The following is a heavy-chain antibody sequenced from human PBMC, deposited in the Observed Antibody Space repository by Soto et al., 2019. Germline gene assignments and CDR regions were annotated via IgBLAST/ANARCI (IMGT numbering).Heavy chain of an antibody. Sequence: ASVKVSCKASGGTFSSYAISWVRQAPGQGLEWMGGIIPIFGTANYAQKFQGRVTITAEKSTSTAYMELSTRRSENTAVYYCASSYDDFWSGYRNWFDPWGQGTLVTVSS. CDR3: ASSYDDFWSGYRNWFDP. CDR2: IIPIFGTA. V-gene: IGHV1-69*06. D-gene: IGHD3-3*01. CDR1: GGTFSSYA. J-gene: IGHJ5*02.